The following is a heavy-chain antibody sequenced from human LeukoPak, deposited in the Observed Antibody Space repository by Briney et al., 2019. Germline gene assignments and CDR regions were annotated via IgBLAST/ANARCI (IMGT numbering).Heavy chain of an antibody. CDR3: ARGGPPDIVVVATAIPDYYYYMYV. J-gene: IGHJ6*03. CDR2: IIPIFGTA. D-gene: IGHD2-2*01. CDR1: GGTFSSYA. Sequence: SVKVSCKASGGTFSSYAISWVRQAPGQGLEWMGGIIPIFGTANYAQKFQGRVTITADESTSTAYMELSSLRSEDTAVYYCARGGPPDIVVVATAIPDYYYYMYVPGKRTTVTVSS. V-gene: IGHV1-69*01.